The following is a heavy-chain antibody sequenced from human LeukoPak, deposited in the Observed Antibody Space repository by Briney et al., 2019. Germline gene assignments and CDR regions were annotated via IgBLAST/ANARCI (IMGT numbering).Heavy chain of an antibody. J-gene: IGHJ4*02. CDR1: GFIFSDYY. V-gene: IGHV3-11*06. D-gene: IGHD1-1*01. CDR2: ISSSSSYT. Sequence: PGGSLRLSCAASGFIFSDYYMNWIRQAPGKGLEWVSYISSSSSYTNYADSVQGRFTISRDNAKNSLYLQMNSLRAEDTAVYYCARGTRSPVHHFDYWGQGTPVTVSS. CDR3: ARGTRSPVHHFDY.